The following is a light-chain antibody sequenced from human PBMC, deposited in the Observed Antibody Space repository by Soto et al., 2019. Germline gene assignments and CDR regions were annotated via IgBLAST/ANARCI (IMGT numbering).Light chain of an antibody. V-gene: IGKV3-15*01. J-gene: IGKJ1*01. CDR2: GAS. CDR1: QSVSSN. Sequence: EIVMTQSPVTLSVSPGERVTLSCRASQSVSSNLAWYQQKPGQAPSLLIYGASTRATGIPARFSGSGSGTEFTLTISSLQSEDFAVYYCQQYNNWPPWTFGQGTKVDIK. CDR3: QQYNNWPPWT.